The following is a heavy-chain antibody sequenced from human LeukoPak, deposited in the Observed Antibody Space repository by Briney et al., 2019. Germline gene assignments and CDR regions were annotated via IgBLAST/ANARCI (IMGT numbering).Heavy chain of an antibody. CDR2: IIPIFGTA. CDR1: GGTFSSYA. J-gene: IGHJ6*03. CDR3: AVGSSGPWEYYYYYYMDV. D-gene: IGHD3-22*01. V-gene: IGHV1-69*05. Sequence: GASVKVSCKASGGTFSSYAISWVRQAPGQGLEWMGGIIPIFGTANYAQKFQGRVTITTDESTSTAYMELSSLRSEDTAVYYCAVGSSGPWEYYYYYYMDVWGKGTTVAVSS.